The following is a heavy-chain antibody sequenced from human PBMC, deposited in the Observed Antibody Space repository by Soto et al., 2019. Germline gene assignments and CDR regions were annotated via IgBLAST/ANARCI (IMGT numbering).Heavy chain of an antibody. V-gene: IGHV1-2*04. D-gene: IGHD2-2*01. CDR3: AKDLNIVVLPAATLDY. CDR1: GYSFTDYH. Sequence: ASVKVSCKASGYSFTDYHIHWVRQAPGQGLEWLGRINPKSGGTSTAQKFQGWVTMTTDTSISTASMELTRLTSDDTALYYCAKDLNIVVLPAATLDYWG. J-gene: IGHJ4*01. CDR2: INPKSGGT.